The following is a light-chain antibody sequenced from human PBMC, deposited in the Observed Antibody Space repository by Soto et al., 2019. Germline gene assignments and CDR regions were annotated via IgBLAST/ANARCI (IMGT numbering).Light chain of an antibody. J-gene: IGLJ3*02. CDR3: SSYTTSSTWV. CDR2: EVS. Sequence: QSALTQPASVSGSPGQSITISCTGSSSDVGGHNYVSWYQQHPGKAPKLMIYEVSDRPSGVSSRFSGSTSGNTASLTISGLQAEDEAYYYCSSYTTSSTWVFGGGTKLTVL. V-gene: IGLV2-14*01. CDR1: SSDVGGHNY.